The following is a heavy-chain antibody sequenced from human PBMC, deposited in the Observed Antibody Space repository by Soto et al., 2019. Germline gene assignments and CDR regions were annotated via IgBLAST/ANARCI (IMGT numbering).Heavy chain of an antibody. CDR2: ISYDGSNK. J-gene: IGHJ6*02. Sequence: GGSLRLSCAASGFTFSSYGMHWVRQAPGKGLEWVAVISYDGSNKYYADSVKGRFTISRDNSKNTLYLQMNSLRAEDTAVYYCATDLGGSGSCSSTSCYFTVYYYYGMDVWGQGTTVTVSS. CDR3: ATDLGGSGSCSSTSCYFTVYYYYGMDV. V-gene: IGHV3-30*03. CDR1: GFTFSSYG. D-gene: IGHD2-2*01.